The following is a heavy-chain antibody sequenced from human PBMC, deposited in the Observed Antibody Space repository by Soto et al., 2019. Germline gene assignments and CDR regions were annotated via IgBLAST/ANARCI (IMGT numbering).Heavy chain of an antibody. CDR2: IWYDGSNE. Sequence: QVQLVESGGGVVQPGKSLRLSCAASGFNFSSYGMHWVRQAPGKGLEWVAVIWYDGSNEDYADSVKGRFAISRDNSKNTLYLQMNSLRADDTAVYYCARDRDYYDNSGYALDIWGQGTVVTVSS. D-gene: IGHD3-22*01. CDR1: GFNFSSYG. V-gene: IGHV3-33*01. CDR3: ARDRDYYDNSGYALDI. J-gene: IGHJ3*02.